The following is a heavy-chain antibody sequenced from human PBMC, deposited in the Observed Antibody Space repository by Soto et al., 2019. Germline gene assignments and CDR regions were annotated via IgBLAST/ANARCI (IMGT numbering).Heavy chain of an antibody. CDR2: INHSGST. Sequence: TLSLTCDVSGCSISTGVYSWNWIRQPPGKGLEWVGYINHSGSTYDNPSLKSRVTMSVNRSKNQFSLNLTSVTAADTAVYFCARGHYRYAMDVWGQGTTVTVSS. J-gene: IGHJ6*02. CDR3: ARGHYRYAMDV. V-gene: IGHV4-30-2*01. CDR1: GCSISTGVYS.